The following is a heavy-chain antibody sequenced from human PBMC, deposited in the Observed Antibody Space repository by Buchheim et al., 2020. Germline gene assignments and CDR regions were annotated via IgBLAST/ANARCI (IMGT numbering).Heavy chain of an antibody. J-gene: IGHJ4*02. CDR2: IYWNDDK. CDR3: AHSLWVGSSSGSFDY. D-gene: IGHD6-6*01. Sequence: QITLKESGLTLVKPTQTLTLTCTFSGFSLSTSGVGVGWIRQPPGKALEWLALIYWNDDKRYSPSLKSRLTITKDPSKNQVGLTMTNMDPVDTATYYCAHSLWVGSSSGSFDYWGQGTL. CDR1: GFSLSTSGVG. V-gene: IGHV2-5*01.